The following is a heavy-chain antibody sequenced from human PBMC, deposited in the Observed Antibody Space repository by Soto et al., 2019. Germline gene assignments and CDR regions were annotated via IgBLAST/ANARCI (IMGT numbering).Heavy chain of an antibody. CDR3: GRNGGSDPGAIDY. CDR2: IIPIFGTA. Sequence: QVQLVQSGAEVKKPGSSVKVSCKASGGTFSSYSINWVRQAPGQGLEWMGEIIPIFGTANYTEKFQGRVTIAAAEFTNTAYMELSSLRPENTALNSCGRNGGSDPGAIDYWGQGTLVTVPS. CDR1: GGTFSSYS. D-gene: IGHD1-26*01. V-gene: IGHV1-69*01. J-gene: IGHJ4*02.